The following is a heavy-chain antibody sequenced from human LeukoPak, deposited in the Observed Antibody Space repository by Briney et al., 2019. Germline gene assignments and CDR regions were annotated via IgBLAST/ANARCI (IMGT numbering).Heavy chain of an antibody. CDR1: GFTFSDYY. CDR2: ISTSGSTI. Sequence: GGSLRLSCAASGFTFSDYYMSWIRQAPGKGLEWVSYISTSGSTINYADSVKGRFTISRDNAKNSLYLQMSSLRAEDTAVYYCVRVIITQTECDYWGQGAVVTVSS. D-gene: IGHD1-20*01. CDR3: VRVIITQTECDY. V-gene: IGHV3-11*04. J-gene: IGHJ4*02.